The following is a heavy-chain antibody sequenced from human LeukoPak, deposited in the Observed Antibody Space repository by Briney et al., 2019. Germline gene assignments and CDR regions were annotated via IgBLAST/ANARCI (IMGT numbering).Heavy chain of an antibody. CDR2: IIPIFGTA. CDR3: ARLTGGGYCSSTSCPLDY. CDR1: GGTFSSYA. Sequence: ASVKVSCKAPGGTFSSYAISWVRQAPGQGLEWMGGIIPIFGTANYAQKFQGRVTITADESTSTAYMELSSLRSEDTAVYYCARLTGGGYCSSTSCPLDYWGQGTLVTVSS. D-gene: IGHD2-2*01. J-gene: IGHJ4*02. V-gene: IGHV1-69*13.